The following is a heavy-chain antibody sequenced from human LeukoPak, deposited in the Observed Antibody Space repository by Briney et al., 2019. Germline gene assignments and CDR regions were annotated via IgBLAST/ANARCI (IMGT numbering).Heavy chain of an antibody. CDR1: GFIFSSYE. CDR2: ISSGGSTI. V-gene: IGHV3-48*03. D-gene: IGHD3-10*02. Sequence: GGSLRLSCVASGFIFSSYEMNWVRQAPGKGLEWVSYISSGGSTIYYADSVKGRFTISRDNAKNSVYLQMNSLRAEDTAVYYCAELGITMIGGVWGKGTTVTISS. J-gene: IGHJ6*04. CDR3: AELGITMIGGV.